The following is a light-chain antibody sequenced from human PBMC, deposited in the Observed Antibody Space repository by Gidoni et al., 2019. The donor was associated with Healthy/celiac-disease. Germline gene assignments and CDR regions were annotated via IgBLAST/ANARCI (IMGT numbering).Light chain of an antibody. CDR2: AAS. CDR3: QQSYSTPPWT. J-gene: IGKJ1*01. V-gene: IGKV1-39*01. Sequence: DIQMNQSPSSLSASVGDRVTITCRASQSISSYLNWYQQKPGKAPKLLIYAASSLQSGVPSRFSGSGSGTDFTLTISSLQPEDFATYYCQQSYSTPPWTFXXXTKVEIK. CDR1: QSISSY.